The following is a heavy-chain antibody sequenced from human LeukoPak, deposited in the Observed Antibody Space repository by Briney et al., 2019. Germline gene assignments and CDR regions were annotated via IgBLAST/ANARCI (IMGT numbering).Heavy chain of an antibody. CDR2: INPNSGGT. CDR1: GYTFTGYY. CDR3: AREPYSSSWYELDY. Sequence: ASVKVSCKTSGYTFTGYYMHWVRQAPGQGLEWMGWINPNSGGTNYAQKFQGRVTMTRDTSISTAYMELSRLRSDDTAVYYCAREPYSSSWYELDYWGQGTLVTVSS. D-gene: IGHD6-13*01. V-gene: IGHV1-2*02. J-gene: IGHJ4*02.